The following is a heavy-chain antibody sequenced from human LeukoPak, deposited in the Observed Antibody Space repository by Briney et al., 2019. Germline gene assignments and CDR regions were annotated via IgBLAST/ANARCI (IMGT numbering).Heavy chain of an antibody. V-gene: IGHV1-2*02. D-gene: IGHD3-10*01. J-gene: IGHJ4*02. CDR3: ARVHHYYGSGSYPLHDY. Sequence: ASVKVSCKASGYTFTGYYMHWVLQAPGQGLEWMGWINPNGGGTNYAQKFQGRVTMTRDTSISTAHMELSRLRSDDTALYYFARVHHYYGSGSYPLHDYWGQGTLVTVSS. CDR1: GYTFTGYY. CDR2: INPNGGGT.